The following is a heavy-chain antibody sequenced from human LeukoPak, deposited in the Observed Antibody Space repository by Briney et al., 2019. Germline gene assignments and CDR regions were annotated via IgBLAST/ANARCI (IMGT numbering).Heavy chain of an antibody. CDR2: ISYDGSNK. J-gene: IGHJ4*02. Sequence: PGRSLRLSCAASGFTXSSYGMHWVRQAPGKGLEWVAVISYDGSNKYYADSVKGRFTISRDNSKNTLYLQMNSLRAEDTAVYYCAKDGIAAASDYWGQGTLVTVSS. V-gene: IGHV3-30*18. D-gene: IGHD6-13*01. CDR3: AKDGIAAASDY. CDR1: GFTXSSYG.